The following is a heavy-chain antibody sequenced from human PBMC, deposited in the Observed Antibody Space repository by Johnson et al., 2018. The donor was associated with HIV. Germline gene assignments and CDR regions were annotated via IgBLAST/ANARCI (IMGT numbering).Heavy chain of an antibody. CDR2: ISSNGGST. J-gene: IGHJ3*02. V-gene: IGHV3-64*01. D-gene: IGHD3-10*01. CDR3: ARDVASVYGSGDHAFDI. Sequence: VVFVESEGGLVQPGGSLRLSCGASGFIFSSYAMHWVRQAPGKGLQYVSAISSNGGSTYYANSVKGRFTISRDNSRNTLYLQMGRLRVEDMAVYYCARDVASVYGSGDHAFDIWGQGTMVTVSS. CDR1: GFIFSSYA.